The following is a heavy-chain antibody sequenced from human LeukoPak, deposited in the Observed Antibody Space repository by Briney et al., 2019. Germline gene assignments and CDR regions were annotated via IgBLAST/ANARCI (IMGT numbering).Heavy chain of an antibody. J-gene: IGHJ3*02. Sequence: SLTLSCAPSRSTLSTYSPHRVSPPPAHALGPASRMNIDGSRTGYTDSVKGRLTISRENAKNTLYLQINSLRAEDTAVYFSAREDHSGSDAFYIWGQGTMVTVSS. CDR3: AREDHSGSDAFYI. CDR1: RSTLSTYS. D-gene: IGHD6-6*01. CDR2: MNIDGSRT. V-gene: IGHV3-74*01.